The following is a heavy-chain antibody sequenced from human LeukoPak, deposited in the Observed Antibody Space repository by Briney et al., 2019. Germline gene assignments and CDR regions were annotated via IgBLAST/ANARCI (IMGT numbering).Heavy chain of an antibody. CDR1: GFTFSSYA. D-gene: IGHD3-22*01. CDR3: AKDLEYYYDSSGYYYDY. Sequence: GGSLRLSCAASGFTFSSYAMSWVRQAPGKGLEWVSAISGSGGSTYYADSVKGRFTISRDNSKNTLYLQMNSLRAEDTAVYHCAKDLEYYYDSSGYYYDYWGQGTLVTVSS. V-gene: IGHV3-23*01. J-gene: IGHJ4*02. CDR2: ISGSGGST.